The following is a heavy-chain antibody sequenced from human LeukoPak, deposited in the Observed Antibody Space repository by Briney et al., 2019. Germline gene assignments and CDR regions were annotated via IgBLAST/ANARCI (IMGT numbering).Heavy chain of an antibody. J-gene: IGHJ5*02. CDR1: GGTVSSYV. Sequence: ASVKVSCKASGGTVSSYVISWVRQAPGQGLEWMGGVLPIFGTAIYAQKWQGRVTITADESTSTAYMELRSLRSEDTAIYYCARAEDQGRYFDWLPGFAPWGQGTLVIVSS. V-gene: IGHV1-69*13. D-gene: IGHD3-9*01. CDR2: VLPIFGTA. CDR3: ARAEDQGRYFDWLPGFAP.